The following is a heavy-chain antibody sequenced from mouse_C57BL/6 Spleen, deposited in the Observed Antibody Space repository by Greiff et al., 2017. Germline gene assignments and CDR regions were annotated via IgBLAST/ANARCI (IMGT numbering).Heavy chain of an antibody. CDR2: SRNKANDYTT. D-gene: IGHD4-1*01. CDR1: GFTFSDFY. CDR3: ARGPNWDDWYFDV. V-gene: IGHV7-1*01. Sequence: EVQLVESGGGLVQSGRSLRLSCATSGFTFSDFYMAWVRQAPGKGLEWIAASRNKANDYTTEYSASVKGRFIVSRDTSQSILYLQLNALRAEDTAIYYGARGPNWDDWYFDVWGTGTTVTVSS. J-gene: IGHJ1*03.